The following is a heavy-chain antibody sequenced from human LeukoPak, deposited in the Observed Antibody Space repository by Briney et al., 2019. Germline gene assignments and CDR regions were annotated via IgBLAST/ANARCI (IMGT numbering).Heavy chain of an antibody. Sequence: GGSLRLSCAASGSTFTTYWMHWVRQAPGKGLVWVSRINTDGTSTSYADSVEGRFTISRDNAKNTVYLQMNSLRVEDTAFYYCAREHCGPDCWGHGTLVTVSS. V-gene: IGHV3-74*01. CDR1: GSTFTTYW. D-gene: IGHD2-21*02. CDR2: INTDGTST. CDR3: AREHCGPDC. J-gene: IGHJ4*01.